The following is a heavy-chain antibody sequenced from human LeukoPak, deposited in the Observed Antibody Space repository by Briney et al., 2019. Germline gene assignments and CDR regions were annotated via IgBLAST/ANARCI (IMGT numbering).Heavy chain of an antibody. J-gene: IGHJ4*02. D-gene: IGHD3-9*01. CDR2: IRSKAYGGTT. Sequence: GGSLRLSCTASGFTFGDYAMSWFRQAPGKGLEWVGFIRSKAYGGTTEYAASVKGRFTISRDDSKSIAYLQMNSLKTEDTAVYYCTRGWRYYDILTGLDYWGQGTLVTVSS. V-gene: IGHV3-49*03. CDR1: GFTFGDYA. CDR3: TRGWRYYDILTGLDY.